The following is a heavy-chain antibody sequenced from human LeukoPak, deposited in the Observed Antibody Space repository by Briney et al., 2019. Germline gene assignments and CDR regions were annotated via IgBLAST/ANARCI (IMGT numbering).Heavy chain of an antibody. CDR3: ARDRRGAYYDILTGSHHYFDY. CDR2: ISAYNGNT. Sequence: ASVKVSCKASGYTFTSYGISWVRQAPGQGLEWMGWISAYNGNTNYAQKLQGRVTMTTDTSTSTAYMELRSLRSDDTAVYCCARDRRGAYYDILTGSHHYFDYWGQGTLVTVSS. J-gene: IGHJ4*02. V-gene: IGHV1-18*01. D-gene: IGHD3-9*01. CDR1: GYTFTSYG.